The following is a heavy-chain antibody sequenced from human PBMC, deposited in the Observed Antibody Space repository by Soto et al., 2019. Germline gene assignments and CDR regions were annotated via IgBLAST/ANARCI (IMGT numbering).Heavy chain of an antibody. Sequence: QVQLQESGPGLVKPSETLSLTCTVSGGSISSYYWSWIRQPPGKGLEWIGYIYYSGSTNYNPSLRSRVTKPVDTSRNQFSQKRSSVPAADTAVYYWATHRGYSYGFDCWGQGPLVTVSS. CDR3: ATHRGYSYGFDC. J-gene: IGHJ4*02. D-gene: IGHD5-18*01. CDR1: GGSISSYY. CDR2: IYYSGST. V-gene: IGHV4-59*12.